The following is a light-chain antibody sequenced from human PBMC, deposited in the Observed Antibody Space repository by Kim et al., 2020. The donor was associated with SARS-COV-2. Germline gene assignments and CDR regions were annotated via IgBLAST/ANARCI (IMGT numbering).Light chain of an antibody. CDR2: DVS. J-gene: IGLJ2*01. V-gene: IGLV2-14*03. Sequence: GQAVTISCTGTSSDVGGYNDVSWYQQQPGKAPKLMIYDVSNRPSGVSNRFSGSKSGNTASLTISGLQAEDEADYYCSSYTSSSTVVFGGGTQLTVL. CDR3: SSYTSSSTVV. CDR1: SSDVGGYND.